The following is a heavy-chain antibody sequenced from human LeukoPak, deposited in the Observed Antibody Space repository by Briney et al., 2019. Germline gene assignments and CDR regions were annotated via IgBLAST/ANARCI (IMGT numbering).Heavy chain of an antibody. V-gene: IGHV4-59*08. CDR2: IYYSGGT. CDR1: GGSISSYY. CDR3: ARHRSSYYYGSGSYYNMVSYYYGMDV. D-gene: IGHD3-10*01. Sequence: SSETLSLTCTVPGGSISSYYWSWIRPPPGKGLERVGHIYYSGGTKYNPSLKSRVTISVDTSKNQFSLKLSSVTAADTAVYYCARHRSSYYYGSGSYYNMVSYYYGMDVWGQGTTVTVSS. J-gene: IGHJ6*02.